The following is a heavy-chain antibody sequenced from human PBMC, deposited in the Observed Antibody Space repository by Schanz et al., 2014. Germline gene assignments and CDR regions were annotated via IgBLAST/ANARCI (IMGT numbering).Heavy chain of an antibody. Sequence: QVQLVQSGAEMKKPGASVKVSCKASGYTFTGYYMHWVRQAPGQGLEWMGWINPNSGTTNYAQKFQGWVTMTRDTSISTAYMELSRLKSDDTAVYYCARGFDCWDRWGQGTLVTVSS. D-gene: IGHD3-3*01. CDR2: INPNSGTT. CDR3: ARGFDCWDR. CDR1: GYTFTGYY. J-gene: IGHJ4*02. V-gene: IGHV1-2*04.